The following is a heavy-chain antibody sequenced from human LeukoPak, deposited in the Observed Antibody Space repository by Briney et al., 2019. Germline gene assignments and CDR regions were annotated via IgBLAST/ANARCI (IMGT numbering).Heavy chain of an antibody. Sequence: ASVKVSCKASGYTFTSYDINWVRQASGQGLEWMGWMNPNSGNTGYAQKFQGRVTMTRNTSISTAYMELSSLRSEDTAVYYCAKTWIQPRSWFDPWGQGTLVTVSS. V-gene: IGHV1-8*01. CDR3: AKTWIQPRSWFDP. CDR2: MNPNSGNT. CDR1: GYTFTSYD. D-gene: IGHD5-18*01. J-gene: IGHJ5*02.